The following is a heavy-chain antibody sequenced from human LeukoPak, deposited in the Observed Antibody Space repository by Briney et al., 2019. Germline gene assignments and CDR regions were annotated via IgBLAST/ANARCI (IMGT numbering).Heavy chain of an antibody. D-gene: IGHD2-21*02. J-gene: IGHJ4*02. V-gene: IGHV3-23*01. Sequence: GGSLRLSCAASGFTFSSYAMSWVRQAPGKGLEWVSTVSGSGDSTWYADSVKGRFTISRDNSKSTLYLQMNSLRADDTAVYYCARDACSGGACFDCWGQGTLVTVSS. CDR3: ARDACSGGACFDC. CDR2: VSGSGDST. CDR1: GFTFSSYA.